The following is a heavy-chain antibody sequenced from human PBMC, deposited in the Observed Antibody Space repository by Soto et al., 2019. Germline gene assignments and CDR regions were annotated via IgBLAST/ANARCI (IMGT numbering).Heavy chain of an antibody. CDR3: AKGGKAVRLKGGFDS. CDR1: GFPFSTYL. V-gene: IGHV3-23*01. CDR2: ISAGSGNR. D-gene: IGHD6-6*01. Sequence: GGSLRLSCAASGFPFSTYLMSWVRQAPGKGLEWVSGISAGSGNRYYADSVKGRFTISRDRSTNTVYLQIESLTAEDTAVYYCAKGGKAVRLKGGFDSWGQGTLVTVSS. J-gene: IGHJ4*02.